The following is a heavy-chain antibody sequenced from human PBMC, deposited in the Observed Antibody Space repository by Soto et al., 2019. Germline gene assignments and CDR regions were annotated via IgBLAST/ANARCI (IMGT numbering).Heavy chain of an antibody. D-gene: IGHD2-21*01. CDR3: ARQVFPHAFDN. V-gene: IGHV5-10-1*01. Sequence: GASLKMTCKGSGYSFTSYWISWVRQMPGKGLEWMGMIDPSDSYTNYSPSFQGHVTSSAEKYISTAYLQWSSLKASDPAMYYCARQVFPHAFDNWGQGTMVTVSS. CDR2: IDPSDSYT. CDR1: GYSFTSYW. J-gene: IGHJ3*02.